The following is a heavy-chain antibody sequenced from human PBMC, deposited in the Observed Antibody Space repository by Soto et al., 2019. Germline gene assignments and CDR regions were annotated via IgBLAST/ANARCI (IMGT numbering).Heavy chain of an antibody. CDR1: GFTFSDYY. V-gene: IGHV3-11*06. CDR3: ASDSGSYEASYYYYGMDV. CDR2: ISSSSSYT. Sequence: QVQLVESGGGLVKPGGSLRLSCAASGFTFSDYYMSWIRQAPGKGLEWVSYISSSSSYTNYADSVKGRFTISRDNAKNSLYLQMNSLRAEDTAVYYCASDSGSYEASYYYYGMDVWGQGTTVTVSS. J-gene: IGHJ6*02. D-gene: IGHD2-15*01.